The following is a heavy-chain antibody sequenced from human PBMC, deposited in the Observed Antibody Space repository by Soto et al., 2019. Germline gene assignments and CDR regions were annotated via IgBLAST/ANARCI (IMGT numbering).Heavy chain of an antibody. CDR3: VRDPDGINDFDY. J-gene: IGHJ4*02. D-gene: IGHD1-1*01. CDR1: GFAFSNYA. V-gene: IGHV3-48*02. Sequence: GGSLRLSCVASGFAFSNYAMNWVRLAPGKGLEWISFISRGGTTTHYADSVKGRFSISRDDAKNSLYLDMSSLRDEDTAVYYCVRDPDGINDFDYWGQGTLVTVSS. CDR2: ISRGGTTT.